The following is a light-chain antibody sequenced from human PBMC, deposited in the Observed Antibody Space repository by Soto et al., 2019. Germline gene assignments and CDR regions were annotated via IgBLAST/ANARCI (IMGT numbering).Light chain of an antibody. CDR2: EVT. Sequence: QSALTQPASVSGSPGQSITISCNGTSSDVGGYNYVSWYQHHPGKAPKLMIYEVTNRPSGVSNRFSGSKSGNTASLTISGLQAEDETDYYCSSYTSSSIWVFGGGTKLTVL. CDR3: SSYTSSSIWV. V-gene: IGLV2-14*01. J-gene: IGLJ3*02. CDR1: SSDVGGYNY.